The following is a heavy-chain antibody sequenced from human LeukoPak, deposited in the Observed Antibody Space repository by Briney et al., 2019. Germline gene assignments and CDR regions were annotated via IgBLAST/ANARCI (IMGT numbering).Heavy chain of an antibody. D-gene: IGHD6-13*01. CDR3: ARLVGSSWYHEVLFGRDY. V-gene: IGHV4-39*01. J-gene: IGHJ4*02. CDR1: GGSISNSSYY. Sequence: SETLSLTCTVSGGSISNSSYYWGWIRQPPGTGLEWIGTIHYRGNTYYNPSLKSRVAISVDTSKNQFSLKLTSVTAADTAMYYCARLVGSSWYHEVLFGRDYWGQGTLVTVSS. CDR2: IHYRGNT.